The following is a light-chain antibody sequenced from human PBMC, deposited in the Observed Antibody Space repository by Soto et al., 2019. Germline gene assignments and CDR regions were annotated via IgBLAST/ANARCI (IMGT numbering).Light chain of an antibody. J-gene: IGKJ3*01. V-gene: IGKV1-33*01. CDR3: QQYDNLPLV. Sequence: DIQMTQSPSSLSASVGDRVTITCQASQDISNYLNWYQQKPGKAPKLLIYDASNLETGVPSRFSGSGSGTDFTFTISSLQPEDIATYYCQQYDNLPLVFGPGTKVGIK. CDR2: DAS. CDR1: QDISNY.